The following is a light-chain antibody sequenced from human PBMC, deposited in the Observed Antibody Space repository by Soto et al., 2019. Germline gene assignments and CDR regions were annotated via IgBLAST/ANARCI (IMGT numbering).Light chain of an antibody. J-gene: IGLJ3*02. Sequence: QSALTQPPSASGSPGQSVTISSTGTSSDVGDYNYVSWYQQHPGKAPKLMIYEVSKRPSGVPDRFSGSKSGNTASLTVSGLQAEDEADYYYSSYAGSNNWVFGGGTKLTVL. V-gene: IGLV2-8*01. CDR1: SSDVGDYNY. CDR3: SSYAGSNNWV. CDR2: EVS.